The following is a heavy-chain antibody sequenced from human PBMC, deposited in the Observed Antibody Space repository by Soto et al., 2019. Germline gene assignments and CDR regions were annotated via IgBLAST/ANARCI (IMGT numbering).Heavy chain of an antibody. CDR2: IIPILGIA. CDR3: ARELVATVVTPSLN. D-gene: IGHD5-12*01. V-gene: IGHV1-69*08. Sequence: QVQLVQSGAEVKKPGSSVKVSCKASGGTFSSYTISWVRQAPGQGLEWMGRIIPILGIANYAQKFQGRVTITADKSTSTAYMELMSLRSEDTAVYYCARELVATVVTPSLNWGQGTLVTVSS. J-gene: IGHJ4*02. CDR1: GGTFSSYT.